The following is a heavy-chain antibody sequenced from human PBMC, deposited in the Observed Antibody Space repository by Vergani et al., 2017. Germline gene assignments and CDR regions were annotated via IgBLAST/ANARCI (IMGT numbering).Heavy chain of an antibody. D-gene: IGHD4-11*01. CDR1: GGPFTSYH. V-gene: IGHV4-34*01. J-gene: IGHJ6*03. CDR2: IDHTGRP. Sequence: QVQLQQWGGGLLKPSETLSLTCVVNGGPFTSYHWTWIRQSPGEGLEWVGDIDHTGRPDYNPSLKSRLTMSVDKSRNQFSLTLNSVTATDTAIYFCARVNTETNGHLYYYYYMDVWGQGTAVTGS. CDR3: ARVNTETNGHLYYYYYMDV.